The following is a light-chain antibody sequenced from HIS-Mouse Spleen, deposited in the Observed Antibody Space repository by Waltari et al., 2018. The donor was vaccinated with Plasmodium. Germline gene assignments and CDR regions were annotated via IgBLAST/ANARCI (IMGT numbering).Light chain of an antibody. V-gene: IGLV2-11*01. CDR2: AVS. J-gene: IGLJ1*01. Sequence: QSALTQPRSVSGSPGQSVTISCTGTSSDVGGYNYVSWYQQHPGKAPKLMIYAVSKRHAGVPDRDSGSKSGNTASLTISGLQAEDEADYYCCSYAGSYTFVFGTGTKVTVL. CDR3: CSYAGSYTFV. CDR1: SSDVGGYNY.